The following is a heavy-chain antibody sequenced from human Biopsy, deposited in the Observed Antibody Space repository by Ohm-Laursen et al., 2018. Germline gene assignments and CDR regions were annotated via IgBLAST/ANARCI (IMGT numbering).Heavy chain of an antibody. D-gene: IGHD3-16*01. CDR2: LDKHGTTT. Sequence: GSLRLSCAASGFTFSKSWMHWVRQAPGKGLVWVSRLDKHGTTTFYADSVRGRFTISRDNAKNTLYLQINSLRAEDTAVYYCASLRGPFTAGGQGTLVTVSS. CDR3: ASLRGPFTA. V-gene: IGHV3-74*01. J-gene: IGHJ4*02. CDR1: GFTFSKSW.